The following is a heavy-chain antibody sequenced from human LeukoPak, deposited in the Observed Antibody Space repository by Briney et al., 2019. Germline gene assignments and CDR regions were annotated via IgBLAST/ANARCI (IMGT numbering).Heavy chain of an antibody. V-gene: IGHV3-33*06. CDR3: AKDAQRGFDYSNSLEY. Sequence: GRSLRLSCAAAKFTFSHYGMHWVRQAPGKGLEWMAVIWSDGSNQYHADSVKGRFTISRDNSKNTVYLQMNSLRVEDTGVYYCAKDAQRGFDYSNSLEYWGQGILVTVSS. J-gene: IGHJ4*02. CDR1: KFTFSHYG. D-gene: IGHD4-11*01. CDR2: IWSDGSNQ.